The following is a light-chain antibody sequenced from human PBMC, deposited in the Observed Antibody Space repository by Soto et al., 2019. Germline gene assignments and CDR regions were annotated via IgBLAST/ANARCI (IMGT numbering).Light chain of an antibody. V-gene: IGKV3-20*01. CDR1: QSVSASQ. Sequence: VLAQSAGTLDWKTGERATLAWRTSQSVSASQLAWYQQKPGQAPRLLIYGVSNRATSIPDRFSGSGSGTHFTLTIDRLEPEDFAVYFCQQYTLSPWTFGQGTKVDI. CDR3: QQYTLSPWT. J-gene: IGKJ1*01. CDR2: GVS.